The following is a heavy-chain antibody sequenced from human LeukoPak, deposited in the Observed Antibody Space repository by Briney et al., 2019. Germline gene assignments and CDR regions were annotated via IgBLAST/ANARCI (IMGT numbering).Heavy chain of an antibody. D-gene: IGHD5-24*01. Sequence: HPGGSLRLSCAASGFTFSSYAMSWVRQAPGKGLEWVSAISGSGGSTYYADSVKGRFTISRDNSKNTLYLQMNSLRAEDTAVYYCARGRDGYTLGFDYWGQGTLATVSS. CDR2: ISGSGGST. CDR1: GFTFSSYA. J-gene: IGHJ4*02. CDR3: ARGRDGYTLGFDY. V-gene: IGHV3-23*01.